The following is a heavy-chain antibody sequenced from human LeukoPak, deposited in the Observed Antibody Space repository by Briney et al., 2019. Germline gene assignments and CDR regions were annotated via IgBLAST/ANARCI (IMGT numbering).Heavy chain of an antibody. V-gene: IGHV3-53*01. CDR3: ARAYSFGYDSSGYYYAY. D-gene: IGHD3-22*01. CDR2: IYSGGTT. J-gene: IGHJ4*02. CDR1: GFTVSSNY. Sequence: GGSLRLXCAASGFTVSSNYMSWVRQAPGKGLEWVSVIYSGGTTYYADSVKGRFTISRDSSKNTLYLQMNSLRAEDTAVYYCARAYSFGYDSSGYYYAYWGQGTLVTVSS.